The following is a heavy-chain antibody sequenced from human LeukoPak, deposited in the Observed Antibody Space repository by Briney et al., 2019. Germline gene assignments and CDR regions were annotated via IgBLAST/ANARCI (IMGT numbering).Heavy chain of an antibody. V-gene: IGHV3-23*01. CDR3: AKTHAIFGDPLEN. Sequence: GGSLTLSCVASGFTFSNYAMNWVRQAPGKGLEWVSVMSGGGGSTYYTDPVKGRFTIARDNSKNTLYLQMNSLRAEDTAVYYCAKTHAIFGDPLENWRQGSLVTVSS. CDR1: GFTFSNYA. D-gene: IGHD3-3*01. CDR2: MSGGGGST. J-gene: IGHJ4*02.